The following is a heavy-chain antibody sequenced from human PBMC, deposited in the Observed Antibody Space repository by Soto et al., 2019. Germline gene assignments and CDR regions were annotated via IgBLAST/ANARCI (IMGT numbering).Heavy chain of an antibody. CDR2: IILSGST. V-gene: IGHV4-34*12. CDR3: ARDKITGLFDY. D-gene: IGHD2-8*02. J-gene: IGHJ4*02. Sequence: QVQLQQWGAGRLKPPETRSLTCAVNGGSFIVYYWTWFPRPPGTGLGWIGEIILSGSTNYNPSLKSRVTISVDTSKNQFSLKLTSVTAADTAVYYCARDKITGLFDYWGQGTLVTVSS. CDR1: GGSFIVYY.